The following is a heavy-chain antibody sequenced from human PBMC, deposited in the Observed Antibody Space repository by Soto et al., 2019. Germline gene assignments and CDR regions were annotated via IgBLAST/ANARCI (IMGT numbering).Heavy chain of an antibody. D-gene: IGHD2-2*01. CDR2: IIPIFGTA. CDR1: GGTFSSYA. Sequence: SVKVSCKASGGTFSSYAISWVRQAPGQGLEWMGGIIPIFGTANYAQKFQGRVTITADKSTSTAYMELSSLRSEDTAVYYCARSPSDIVVVPAVDYFDYWGQGTLVTVS. J-gene: IGHJ4*02. V-gene: IGHV1-69*06. CDR3: ARSPSDIVVVPAVDYFDY.